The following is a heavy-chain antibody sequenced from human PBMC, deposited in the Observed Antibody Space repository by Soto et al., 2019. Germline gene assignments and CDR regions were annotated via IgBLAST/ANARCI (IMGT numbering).Heavy chain of an antibody. CDR3: AKASSVDYYYYMDV. J-gene: IGHJ6*03. V-gene: IGHV3-23*01. Sequence: GGSLRLSCAASGFTFSSYAMSWVRQAPGKGLEWVSTISGSGGTTHYADSVKGRFTTSRDNFKNTLYLQMNSLRAEDTAVYYCAKASSVDYYYYMDVWGKGTTVTVSS. CDR1: GFTFSSYA. CDR2: ISGSGGTT.